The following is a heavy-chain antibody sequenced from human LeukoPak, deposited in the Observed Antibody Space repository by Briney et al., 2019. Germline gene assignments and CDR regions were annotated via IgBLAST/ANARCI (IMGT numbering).Heavy chain of an antibody. CDR3: AKALDSSLAGADY. CDR2: ISYDGSNK. D-gene: IGHD6-19*01. V-gene: IGHV3-30*18. CDR1: GFTFRSYG. J-gene: IGHJ4*02. Sequence: GGSLRLSCSASGFTFRSYGMHWVRQAPGKGLGLEWVAVISYDGSNKYYADSVKGRFTISRDNSMHTLFLQMNSLRAEDTAVYYCAKALDSSLAGADYWGQGTLVTVSS.